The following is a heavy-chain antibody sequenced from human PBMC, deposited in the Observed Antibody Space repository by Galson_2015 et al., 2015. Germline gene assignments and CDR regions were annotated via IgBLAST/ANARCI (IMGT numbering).Heavy chain of an antibody. Sequence: CAISGDSVSSKSAAWNWIRQSPSRGLEWLGRTSFRSKWYNDFAVSVKSRITINPDTSKNQFSLQLNSVTPEDTAVYYCARDTPAFQKNDAFDIWGQGTKVTVSS. V-gene: IGHV6-1*01. CDR3: ARDTPAFQKNDAFDI. CDR1: GDSVSSKSAA. J-gene: IGHJ3*02. CDR2: TSFRSKWYN. D-gene: IGHD2-2*01.